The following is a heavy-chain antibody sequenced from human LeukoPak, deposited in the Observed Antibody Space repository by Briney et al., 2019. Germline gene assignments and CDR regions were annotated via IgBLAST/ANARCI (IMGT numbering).Heavy chain of an antibody. CDR2: ISGSGGST. V-gene: IGHV3-23*01. CDR1: GFTFSDYY. Sequence: GGSLRLSCAASGFTFSDYYMSWIRQAPGKGLEWVSAISGSGGSTYYADSVKGRFTISRDNSKNTLYLQMNSLRAEDTAVYYCAKEKRPSFGVVIDTFDYWGQGTLVTVSS. CDR3: AKEKRPSFGVVIDTFDY. D-gene: IGHD3-3*01. J-gene: IGHJ4*02.